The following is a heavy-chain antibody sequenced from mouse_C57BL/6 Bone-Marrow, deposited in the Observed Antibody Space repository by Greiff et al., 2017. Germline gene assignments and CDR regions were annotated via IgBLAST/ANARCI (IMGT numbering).Heavy chain of an antibody. CDR1: GYTFTDYY. CDR2: IFPGSGST. Sequence: QVQLQQSGPELVKPGASVKISCKASGYTFTDYYINWVKQRPGQGLEWIGWIFPGSGSTYYNEKLKGKATLTVDKSSSTAYMLRSRLTSEDSAVYFCASVGLDYWGQGTTLTVSS. D-gene: IGHD4-1*01. CDR3: ASVGLDY. J-gene: IGHJ2*01. V-gene: IGHV1-75*01.